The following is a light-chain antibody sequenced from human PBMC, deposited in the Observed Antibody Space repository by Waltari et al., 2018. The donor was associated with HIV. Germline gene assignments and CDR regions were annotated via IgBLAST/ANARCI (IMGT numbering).Light chain of an antibody. CDR2: DVT. V-gene: IGLV2-11*01. Sequence: QSALTQPRSVSGSPGQSVTISCTGTSSDVGGYNYVSWYQHHPGKAPKFMIYDVTKRPSWVPDRFSGSQSGNTASLTISGLQAEDEADYYCGSYAGRYSYVFGTGTKVTVL. J-gene: IGLJ1*01. CDR1: SSDVGGYNY. CDR3: GSYAGRYSYV.